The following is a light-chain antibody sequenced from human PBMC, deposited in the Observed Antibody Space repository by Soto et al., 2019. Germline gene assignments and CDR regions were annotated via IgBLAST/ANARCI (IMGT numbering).Light chain of an antibody. CDR1: QCVSSY. J-gene: IGKJ1*01. V-gene: IGKV3-11*01. CDR2: DAS. Sequence: EIVLTQSAATLSLSTGESATLSCRSSQCVSSYLACYQQKPGQAPRLLIYDASNRATGIPARFSGSGSGTDFTLTISSLEHEDVAVYYCQQRSNWLITFGQGTKVDIK. CDR3: QQRSNWLIT.